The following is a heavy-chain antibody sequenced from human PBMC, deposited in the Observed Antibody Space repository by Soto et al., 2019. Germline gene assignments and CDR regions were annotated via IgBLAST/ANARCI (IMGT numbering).Heavy chain of an antibody. D-gene: IGHD2-8*01. Sequence: LXISGNGSGYIFAIYCIGWVLQIPGKGLEWMGIIYPGDSDTRYSPSFQGQVTISADKSISTAYLQWSSLKASDTAMYYCASHAPTYCTNGVCLADVCGQGTTVTVSS. CDR2: IYPGDSDT. CDR1: GYIFAIYC. V-gene: IGHV5-51*01. J-gene: IGHJ6*02. CDR3: ASHAPTYCTNGVCLADV.